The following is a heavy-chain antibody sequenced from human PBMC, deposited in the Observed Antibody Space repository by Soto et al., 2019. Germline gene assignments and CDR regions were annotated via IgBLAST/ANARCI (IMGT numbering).Heavy chain of an antibody. CDR1: GFTFSDYA. J-gene: IGHJ6*02. Sequence: PGGSLRLSCIASGFTFSDYAMSWVRQAPGKGLEWVGFIRSNAHGGTAEYAASVKGRFAISSEDSKSIAYLQMNSLKSEDTALYYYNRDLSPPSSCGGDCYGMDVWGQGTTVTVSS. D-gene: IGHD2-21*01. CDR2: IRSNAHGGTA. V-gene: IGHV3-49*04. CDR3: NRDLSPPSSCGGDCYGMDV.